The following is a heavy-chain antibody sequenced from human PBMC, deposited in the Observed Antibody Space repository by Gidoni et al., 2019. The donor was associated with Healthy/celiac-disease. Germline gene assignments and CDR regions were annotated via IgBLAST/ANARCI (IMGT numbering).Heavy chain of an antibody. Sequence: QVQLVQSGAEVKKTRSSVKVSCKASGGTFSSYAISWVRQAPGQGLELMGGIIPIFGTANYAQKFQGRVTITADESTSTAYMELSSLRSEDTAVYYCARAPISWYSSSSPEYFQHWGQGTLVTVSS. V-gene: IGHV1-69*01. CDR1: GGTFSSYA. CDR2: IIPIFGTA. D-gene: IGHD6-6*01. CDR3: ARAPISWYSSSSPEYFQH. J-gene: IGHJ1*01.